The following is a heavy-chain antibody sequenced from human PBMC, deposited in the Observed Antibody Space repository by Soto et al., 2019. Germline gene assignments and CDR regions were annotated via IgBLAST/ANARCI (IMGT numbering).Heavy chain of an antibody. Sequence: GGSLRLSCAASGFTVSSNYMSWVRQAPGKGLEWVSVIYSGGSTYYADSVKGRFTISRDNSKNTLYLQMNSLRAEDTAVYYCARGRTLRIAVVGDAFDIWGQGTMVTVSS. J-gene: IGHJ3*02. CDR3: ARGRTLRIAVVGDAFDI. CDR1: GFTVSSNY. CDR2: IYSGGST. D-gene: IGHD6-19*01. V-gene: IGHV3-66*01.